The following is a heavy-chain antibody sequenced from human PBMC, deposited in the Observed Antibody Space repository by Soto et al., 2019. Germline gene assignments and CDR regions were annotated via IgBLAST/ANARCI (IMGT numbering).Heavy chain of an antibody. J-gene: IGHJ4*02. CDR3: VKDWRARSSHYDFWSGQGSIH. V-gene: IGHV3-64D*08. D-gene: IGHD3-3*01. CDR1: GFTFSSYA. Sequence: GGSLRLSCSASGFTFSSYAMHWVRQAPGKGLEYVSAISSNGGSTYYADSVKGRFTISRDNSKNTLYFQMSSLRAEDTAVYYCVKDWRARSSHYDFWSGQGSIHWGQGTLVTVSS. CDR2: ISSNGGST.